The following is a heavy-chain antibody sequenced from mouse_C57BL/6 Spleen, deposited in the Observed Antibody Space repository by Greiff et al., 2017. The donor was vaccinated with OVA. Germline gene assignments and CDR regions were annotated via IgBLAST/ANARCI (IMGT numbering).Heavy chain of an antibody. Sequence: QVQLQQPGAELVRPGSSVKLSCKASGYTFTSYWMHWVKQRPIQGLEWIGNIDPSDSETHYNHKFKDKATLTVDKSSSTAYMQLSSLTSEDSAVYYCARPGYYYGSSYPFAYWGQGTLVTVSA. D-gene: IGHD1-1*01. V-gene: IGHV1-52*01. J-gene: IGHJ3*01. CDR1: GYTFTSYW. CDR2: IDPSDSET. CDR3: ARPGYYYGSSYPFAY.